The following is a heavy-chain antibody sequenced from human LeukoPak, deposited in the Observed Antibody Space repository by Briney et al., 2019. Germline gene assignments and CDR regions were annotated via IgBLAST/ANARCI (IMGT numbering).Heavy chain of an antibody. Sequence: GGSLRLSCAASGFTFSSYATYWVRQAPGKGLEWVAVISYDGSDKFYADSVRGRFTISRDNSKSTLSLQMNSLRAEDTAIYYCATYRQVLLPFESWGQGTLVTVSS. D-gene: IGHD2-8*02. V-gene: IGHV3-30*04. CDR3: ATYRQVLLPFES. J-gene: IGHJ4*02. CDR1: GFTFSSYA. CDR2: ISYDGSDK.